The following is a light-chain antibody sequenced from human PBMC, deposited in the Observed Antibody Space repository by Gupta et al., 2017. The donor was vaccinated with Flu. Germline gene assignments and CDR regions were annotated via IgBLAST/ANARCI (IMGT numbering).Light chain of an antibody. CDR3: QQESITLVA. J-gene: IGKJ4*01. CDR2: GAS. CDR1: QKFSSF. Sequence: PGTLSLSPGERATLSCRASQKFSSFSAWYQQKPGQAPRLLIYGASSRATGVPDRFSGSGSETEFTLTISRVEPEDSAVYYCQQESITLVAFGRGTKVEIK. V-gene: IGKV3-20*01.